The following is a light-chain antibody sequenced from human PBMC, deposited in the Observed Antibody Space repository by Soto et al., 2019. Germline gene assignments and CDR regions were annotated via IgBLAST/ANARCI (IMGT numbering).Light chain of an antibody. CDR1: QSLLHSNGYNY. CDR3: MQALQTPRT. CDR2: LGS. Sequence: DIVMTQSPLSLPVTPGEPASISCGSSQSLLHSNGYNYLDWYLQKPGQSPQLLIYLGSNRASGVPDRFSGSGSGTDFTLKISRLEAEDVGVYYCMQALQTPRTLRQGTTVDTK. J-gene: IGKJ1*01. V-gene: IGKV2-28*01.